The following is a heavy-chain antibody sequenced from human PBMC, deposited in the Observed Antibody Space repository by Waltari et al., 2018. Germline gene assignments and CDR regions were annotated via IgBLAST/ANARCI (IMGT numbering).Heavy chain of an antibody. J-gene: IGHJ5*01. Sequence: EVLLLESGGGLVQPGGSLRLSCAASGFTFSSYAMTWVRQAPGKWLEWVSAISGSGNNSYYVDSVKGRFTFSRDNSKNTLYLQMNSLRADDTAVYYCAKNHANGQPYYXSWGQGTLVIVSS. CDR3: AKNHANGQPYYXS. D-gene: IGHD3-10*01. CDR2: ISGSGNNS. CDR1: GFTFSSYA. V-gene: IGHV3-23*01.